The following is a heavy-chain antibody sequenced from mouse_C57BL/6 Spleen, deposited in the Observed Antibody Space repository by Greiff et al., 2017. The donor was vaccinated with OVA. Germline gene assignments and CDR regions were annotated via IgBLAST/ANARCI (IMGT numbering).Heavy chain of an antibody. CDR3: ARRPITTVVATDFDY. J-gene: IGHJ2*01. Sequence: QVQLQQPGAELVKPGASVKLSCKASGYTFTSYWMQWVKQRPGQGLEWIGEIDPSDSYTTSNQKFKGKATLTVATSSSTAYMQRSSLTSEDSAVYYCARRPITTVVATDFDYWGQGTTLTVSS. CDR1: GYTFTSYW. CDR2: IDPSDSYT. D-gene: IGHD1-1*01. V-gene: IGHV1-50*01.